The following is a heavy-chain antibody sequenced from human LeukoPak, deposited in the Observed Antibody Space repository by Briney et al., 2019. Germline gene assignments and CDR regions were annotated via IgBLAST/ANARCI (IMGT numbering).Heavy chain of an antibody. CDR3: ARGILGYCSSTSCPYNWFDP. J-gene: IGHJ5*02. D-gene: IGHD2-2*01. CDR2: INHSGST. CDR1: GGSFSGYY. Sequence: PSETLSLTCAVYGGSFSGYYWSWIRQPPGKGLEWIGEINHSGSTNYNPSLKSRVTISVDTSKNQFSLKLSSVTAADTAVYYCARGILGYCSSTSCPYNWFDPWGQGTLVTVSS. V-gene: IGHV4-34*01.